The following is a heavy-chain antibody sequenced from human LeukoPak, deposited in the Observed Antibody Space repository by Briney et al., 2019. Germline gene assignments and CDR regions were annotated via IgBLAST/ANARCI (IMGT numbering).Heavy chain of an antibody. J-gene: IGHJ4*02. V-gene: IGHV3-11*01. CDR3: TRDPEYSDI. D-gene: IGHD4-17*01. CDR1: ELTLIVYY. CDR2: ISASGTSI. Sequence: PGGSLRLSCTVSELTLIVYYINCIRQAPGKGLEWISYISASGTSIYHADSVKGRFSVSRDNANNSVFLQMDGLRVEVSAVYFCTRDPEYSDIWGQGILVTVSP.